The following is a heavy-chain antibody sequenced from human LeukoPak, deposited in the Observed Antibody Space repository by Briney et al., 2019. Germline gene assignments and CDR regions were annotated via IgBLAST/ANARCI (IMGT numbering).Heavy chain of an antibody. Sequence: NPSETLSLTCAVFGGSFSNYYLHWIRQPPGKGLEWIGEIDHSGNTKYNPSLKNRLTISVDTSKNQFSLNLSSVTAADTAIYYCARDYAFDIWGQGTMVAVSS. CDR3: ARDYAFDI. CDR1: GGSFSNYY. CDR2: IDHSGNT. J-gene: IGHJ3*02. V-gene: IGHV4-34*01.